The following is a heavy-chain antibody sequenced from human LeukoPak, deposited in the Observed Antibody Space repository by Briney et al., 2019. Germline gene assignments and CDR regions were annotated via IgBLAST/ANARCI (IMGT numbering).Heavy chain of an antibody. CDR3: ARALADSRNYYLGFDY. CDR2: ISTSSSYI. D-gene: IGHD3-22*01. Sequence: GGSLRLSCAASGFTFSSYSMNWVRQAPGKGLEWVSFISTSSSYIYYADSVKGRFTISRDNAKNSLYLQMSSLRVEDTAVYYCARALADSRNYYLGFDYWGQGTLVTVSS. J-gene: IGHJ4*02. V-gene: IGHV3-21*01. CDR1: GFTFSSYS.